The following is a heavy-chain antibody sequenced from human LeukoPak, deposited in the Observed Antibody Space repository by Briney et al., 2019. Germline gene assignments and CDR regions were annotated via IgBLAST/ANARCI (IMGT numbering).Heavy chain of an antibody. J-gene: IGHJ4*02. V-gene: IGHV3-74*01. CDR3: ATLYGSGSYYED. CDR2: INSDGSST. Sequence: GGSQRLSCAASGFTFSSYWMHWVRQAPGKGLVWVSRINSDGSSTSYADSVKGRFTISRDNAKNTLYLQMNSLRAEDTAVCYCATLYGSGSYYEDWGQGTLVTVSS. D-gene: IGHD3-10*01. CDR1: GFTFSSYW.